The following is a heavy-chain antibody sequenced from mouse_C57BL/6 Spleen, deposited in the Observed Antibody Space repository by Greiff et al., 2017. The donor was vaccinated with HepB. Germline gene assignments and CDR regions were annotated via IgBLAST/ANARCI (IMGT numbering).Heavy chain of an antibody. CDR3: AREDYGSSYGYFDV. D-gene: IGHD1-1*01. V-gene: IGHV1-26*01. CDR1: GYTFTDYY. CDR2: INPNNGGT. Sequence: EVQLQQSGPELVKPGASVKISCKASGYTFTDYYMNWVKQSHGKSLEWIGDINPNNGGTSYNQKFKGKATLTVDKSSSTAYMELRSLTSEDSAVYDCAREDYGSSYGYFDVWGTGTTVTVSS. J-gene: IGHJ1*03.